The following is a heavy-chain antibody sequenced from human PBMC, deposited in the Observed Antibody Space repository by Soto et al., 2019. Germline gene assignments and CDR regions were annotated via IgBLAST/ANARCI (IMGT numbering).Heavy chain of an antibody. CDR2: IKQDGSEK. D-gene: IGHD3-22*01. V-gene: IGHV3-7*01. Sequence: HPGGSLRLSCAASGFTFSSYWMSWVRQAPGKGLEWVANIKQDGSEKYYVDSVKGRFTISRDNAKNSLYLQMNSLRAEDTAVYYCARWRYYYDSSPVDYWGQGTLVTVSS. J-gene: IGHJ4*02. CDR3: ARWRYYYDSSPVDY. CDR1: GFTFSSYW.